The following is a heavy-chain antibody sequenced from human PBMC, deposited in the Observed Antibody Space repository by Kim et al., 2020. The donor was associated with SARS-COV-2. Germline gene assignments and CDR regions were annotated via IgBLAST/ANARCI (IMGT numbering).Heavy chain of an antibody. J-gene: IGHJ4*02. V-gene: IGHV3-30*18. Sequence: GGSLRLSCADSGFTFNTYGMHWVRQAPGKGLEWVAVISYEGSNKYYADSVKGRFTISRDNSKNTLYLQMNSLRIEDTDVYYCAKSFSGSYFGYDYWGQGTLVTVSS. CDR1: GFTFNTYG. D-gene: IGHD1-26*01. CDR3: AKSFSGSYFGYDY. CDR2: ISYEGSNK.